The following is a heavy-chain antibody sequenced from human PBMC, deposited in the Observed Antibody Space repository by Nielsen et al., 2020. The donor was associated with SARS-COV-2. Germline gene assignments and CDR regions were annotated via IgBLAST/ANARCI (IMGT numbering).Heavy chain of an antibody. Sequence: GESLKISCAASGFTFSSYSMNWVRQAPGKGLEWVSSISSSSSYIYYADSVKGRFTISRDNAKNSLYLQMNSLRAEDTAVYYCARGQWLSASPLDYWGQGTLVTVSS. CDR2: ISSSSSYI. D-gene: IGHD3-22*01. V-gene: IGHV3-21*01. CDR1: GFTFSSYS. CDR3: ARGQWLSASPLDY. J-gene: IGHJ4*02.